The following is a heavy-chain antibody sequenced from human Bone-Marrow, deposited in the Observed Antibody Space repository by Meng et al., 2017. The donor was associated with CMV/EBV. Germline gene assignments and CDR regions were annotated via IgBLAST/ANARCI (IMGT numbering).Heavy chain of an antibody. CDR3: TRDRAARRSRYYGMDV. Sequence: LSLTCAASGFTFSRYWMSWVRQAPGKGLEWVGFIRSKAYGGTTEYAASVKGRFTISRDDSKSIAYLQMNSLKTEDTAVYYCTRDRAARRSRYYGMDVWGQGTTVTVSS. CDR2: IRSKAYGGTT. D-gene: IGHD6-6*01. CDR1: GFTFSRYW. J-gene: IGHJ6*02. V-gene: IGHV3-49*04.